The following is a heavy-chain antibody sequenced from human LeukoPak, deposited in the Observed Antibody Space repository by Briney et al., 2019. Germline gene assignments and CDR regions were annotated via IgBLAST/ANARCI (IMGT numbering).Heavy chain of an antibody. Sequence: ASVKVSCKASGYTFTGYYMYWVRQAPGQGLEWMGWINPNSGVTNYAQEFQGRVTMTRDTSISTAYMEVSSLRSDDTAVYFCARGRGSYSFDYWGQGTLVTVSS. CDR1: GYTFTGYY. CDR2: INPNSGVT. D-gene: IGHD3-16*01. V-gene: IGHV1-2*02. CDR3: ARGRGSYSFDY. J-gene: IGHJ4*02.